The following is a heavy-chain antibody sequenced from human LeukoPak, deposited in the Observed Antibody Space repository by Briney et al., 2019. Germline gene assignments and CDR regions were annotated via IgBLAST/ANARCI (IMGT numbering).Heavy chain of an antibody. CDR3: ASPITGTTRRGFDAFDI. D-gene: IGHD1-7*01. Sequence: ETLSLTCTVSGGSISSYYWSWIRQPPGKGLEWIGYIYYSGSTNYNPSLKSRVTISVDTSKNQFSLKLSSVTAADTAVYYCASPITGTTRRGFDAFDIWGQGTIDSVSS. CDR1: GGSISSYY. J-gene: IGHJ3*02. CDR2: IYYSGST. V-gene: IGHV4-59*12.